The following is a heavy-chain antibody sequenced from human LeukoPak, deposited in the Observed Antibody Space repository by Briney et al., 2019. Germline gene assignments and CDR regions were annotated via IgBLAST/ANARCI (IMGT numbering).Heavy chain of an antibody. CDR2: INPNSGDT. Sequence: ASVKVSCKASGYTFTGYYMHWVRQAPGQGLEWMGWINPNSGDTNYAQKFQGRVTMTRDTSISTAYMELSRLRSDDTAVYYCASLGPYYYDSSGYYSPLGYWGQGTLVTVSS. CDR3: ASLGPYYYDSSGYYSPLGY. V-gene: IGHV1-2*02. D-gene: IGHD3-22*01. J-gene: IGHJ4*02. CDR1: GYTFTGYY.